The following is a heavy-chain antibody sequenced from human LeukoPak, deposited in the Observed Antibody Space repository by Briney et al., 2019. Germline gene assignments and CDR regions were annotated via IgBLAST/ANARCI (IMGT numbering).Heavy chain of an antibody. D-gene: IGHD3-3*01. J-gene: IGHJ5*02. V-gene: IGHV4-38-2*01. CDR1: GYSISSGYY. Sequence: PSETLPLTCAVSGYSISSGYYWGWIRQPPGKGLEWIGSIYHSGSTYYNPSLKSRVTISVDTSKNQFSLKLSSVTAADTAVYYCARLGYDFWSGSISWFDPWGQGTLVTVSS. CDR2: IYHSGST. CDR3: ARLGYDFWSGSISWFDP.